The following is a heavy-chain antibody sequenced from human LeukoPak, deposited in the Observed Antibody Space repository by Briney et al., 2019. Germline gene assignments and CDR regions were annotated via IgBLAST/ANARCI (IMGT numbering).Heavy chain of an antibody. CDR1: GGSFSNYY. CDR2: VYTSGST. CDR3: AIGGWSTPKLLYYMDV. J-gene: IGHJ6*03. V-gene: IGHV4-59*10. Sequence: PSETLSLTCAVYGGSFSNYYWSWIRQPAGKGLEWIGGVYTSGSTNYNPSLKSRVTISVDTSKNQFSLKLSSVTAADTAVYYCAIGGWSTPKLLYYMDVWGKGTTVTVSS. D-gene: IGHD3-3*01.